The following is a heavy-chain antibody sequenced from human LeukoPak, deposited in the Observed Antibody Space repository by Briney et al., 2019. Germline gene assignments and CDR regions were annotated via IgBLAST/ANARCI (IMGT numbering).Heavy chain of an antibody. Sequence: GASVKVSCKASGYTFTSYDINWERQATGQGLEWMGWMNPNSGNTGYAQKFQGRVTMTRNTSISTAYMELSSLRSEDTAVYYCARGLRSSEAFDIWGQGTMVTVSS. CDR2: MNPNSGNT. J-gene: IGHJ3*02. CDR3: ARGLRSSEAFDI. D-gene: IGHD6-25*01. V-gene: IGHV1-8*01. CDR1: GYTFTSYD.